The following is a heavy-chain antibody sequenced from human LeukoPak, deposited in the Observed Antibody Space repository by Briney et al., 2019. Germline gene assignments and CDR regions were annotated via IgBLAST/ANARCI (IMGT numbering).Heavy chain of an antibody. J-gene: IGHJ4*02. CDR1: GFTFSNYA. CDR3: AKDIRYNWNYNHFDY. CDR2: ISGSGGST. Sequence: PGGSLRLPCAASGFTFSNYAMSWFRRAPGKEPVGVASISGSGGSTYYADSVKGRFTISRDNPKNTLYLQMNSLRAEDTAVYYCAKDIRYNWNYNHFDYGGQGTLVTVSS. V-gene: IGHV3-23*01. D-gene: IGHD1-7*01.